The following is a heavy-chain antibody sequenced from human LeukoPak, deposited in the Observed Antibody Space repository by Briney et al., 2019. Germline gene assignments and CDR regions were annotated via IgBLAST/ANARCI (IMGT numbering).Heavy chain of an antibody. D-gene: IGHD2-15*01. V-gene: IGHV3-30*18. CDR1: GFTFSSYG. CDR3: AKDRGYCSGGSCLWGYYFDY. J-gene: IGHJ4*02. CDR2: ISHDGSNK. Sequence: GGSLRLSCAASGFTFSSYGMHWVRQAPGKGLEWVAVISHDGSNKYYADSVKGRFTISRDNSKNTLYLQMNSLRAEDTAVYYCAKDRGYCSGGSCLWGYYFDYWGQGTLVTVSS.